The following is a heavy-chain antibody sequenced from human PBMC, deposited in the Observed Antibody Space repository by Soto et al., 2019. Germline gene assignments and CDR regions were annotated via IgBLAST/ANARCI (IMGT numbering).Heavy chain of an antibody. CDR3: ARGNEYSSSWHGESFDY. J-gene: IGHJ4*02. D-gene: IGHD6-13*01. Sequence: SVKVSCKASGGTFSSYAISWVRQAPGQGLEWMGGIIPIFGTANYAQKFQGRVTITADESTSTAYMELSSLRSEDTAVYYCARGNEYSSSWHGESFDYWGQGTLVTVSS. CDR1: GGTFSSYA. V-gene: IGHV1-69*13. CDR2: IIPIFGTA.